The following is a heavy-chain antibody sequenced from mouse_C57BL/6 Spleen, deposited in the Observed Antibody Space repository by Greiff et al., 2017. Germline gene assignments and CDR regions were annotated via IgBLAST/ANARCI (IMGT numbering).Heavy chain of an antibody. CDR1: GYTFTEYT. Sequence: QVQLKESGAELVKPGASVKLSCKASGYTFTEYTIHWVKQRSGQGLEWIGWFYPGSGSIKYNEKFKDKATLTADKSSSTVYMELSRLTSEDSAVYFCARHESYSLYSNTWFAYWGQGTLVTVSA. J-gene: IGHJ3*01. D-gene: IGHD2-5*01. CDR2: FYPGSGSI. CDR3: ARHESYSLYSNTWFAY. V-gene: IGHV1-62-2*01.